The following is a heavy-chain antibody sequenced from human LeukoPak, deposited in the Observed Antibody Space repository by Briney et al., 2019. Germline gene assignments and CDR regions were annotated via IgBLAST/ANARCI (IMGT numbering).Heavy chain of an antibody. CDR3: ARDIPLTMVRGVDFDY. CDR2: ISHSGTT. V-gene: IGHV4-30-2*01. CDR1: GVSISSGGYY. D-gene: IGHD3-10*01. Sequence: SETLSLTCTVSGVSISSGGYYWTWIRQPPGKGLEWIGYISHSGTTYYNPSLRSGVTISVDRSKNHFSLRLSSVTAADTAVYYCARDIPLTMVRGVDFDYWGQGTLVTVSS. J-gene: IGHJ4*02.